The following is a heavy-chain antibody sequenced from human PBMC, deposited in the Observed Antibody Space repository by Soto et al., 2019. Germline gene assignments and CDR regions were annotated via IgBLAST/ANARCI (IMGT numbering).Heavy chain of an antibody. J-gene: IGHJ6*02. Sequence: GGSLSLSCAASGFTFSSYWMSWVRQAPGKGLEWVANIKQDGSEKYYVDSVKGRFTISRDNAKNSLYLQMNSLRAEDTAVYYCARADSSSWYYYYYGMDVWGQGTTVTVSS. CDR3: ARADSSSWYYYYYGMDV. V-gene: IGHV3-7*05. CDR2: IKQDGSEK. D-gene: IGHD6-13*01. CDR1: GFTFSSYW.